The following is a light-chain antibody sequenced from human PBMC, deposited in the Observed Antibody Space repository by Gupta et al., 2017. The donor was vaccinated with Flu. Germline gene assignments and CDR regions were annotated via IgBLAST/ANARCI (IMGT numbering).Light chain of an antibody. CDR1: SNDVGGSNR. V-gene: IGLV2-11*01. Sequence: SAPTQPRSVSGSPGQSVTISCTGTSNDVGGSNRFSRYEQRPGKAPKLIVYDVTVRTSGVAARFSGSKSGNTATLTIAGRRAADDADYFCSSYACRVTWVFGTGTTVTVL. CDR2: DVT. CDR3: SSYACRVTWV. J-gene: IGLJ1*01.